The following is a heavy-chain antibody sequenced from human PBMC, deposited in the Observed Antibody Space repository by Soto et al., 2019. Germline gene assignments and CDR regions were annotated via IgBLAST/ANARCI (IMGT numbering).Heavy chain of an antibody. CDR2: FDPEDGET. D-gene: IGHD6-13*01. CDR3: ARVMAAGIFGPH. J-gene: IGHJ4*02. CDR1: GYTLTELS. Sequence: ASVKVSCKVSGYTLTELSMHWVRQAPGKGLEWMGGFDPEDGETIYAQKLQGRVTMTTDTSTSTAYMELRSLRSDDTAVYYCARVMAAGIFGPHWGQGTLVTVSS. V-gene: IGHV1-24*01.